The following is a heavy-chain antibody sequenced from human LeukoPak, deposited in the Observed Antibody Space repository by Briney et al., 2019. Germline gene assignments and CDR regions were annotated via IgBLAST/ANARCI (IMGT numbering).Heavy chain of an antibody. CDR2: IYHSGST. J-gene: IGHJ5*02. D-gene: IGHD6-13*01. CDR1: GGSISRSSYY. CDR3: ARDRGPIAAAGSNWFDP. V-gene: IGHV4-39*07. Sequence: PSETLSLTCSVSGGSISRSSYYWGWIRQPPGKGLEWIGYIYHSGSTYYNPSLKSRVTISVDRSKNQFSLKLSSVTAADTAVYYCARDRGPIAAAGSNWFDPWGQGTLVTVSS.